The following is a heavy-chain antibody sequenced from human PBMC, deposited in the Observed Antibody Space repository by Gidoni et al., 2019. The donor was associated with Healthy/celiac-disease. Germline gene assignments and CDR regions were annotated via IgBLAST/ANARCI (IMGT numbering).Heavy chain of an antibody. CDR3: ARRYGDSLDY. J-gene: IGHJ4*02. Sequence: QLQLQESGPGLVKPSETLSLTCPVSGDSISNSNYYWGWIRQPPGKGLEWIGSIYYSGSTYYNPSLKSRVTISIDTSKNQFSLKLSSVTAADTAVYYCARRYGDSLDYWGQGTLVTVSS. D-gene: IGHD4-17*01. CDR2: IYYSGST. CDR1: GDSISNSNYY. V-gene: IGHV4-39*07.